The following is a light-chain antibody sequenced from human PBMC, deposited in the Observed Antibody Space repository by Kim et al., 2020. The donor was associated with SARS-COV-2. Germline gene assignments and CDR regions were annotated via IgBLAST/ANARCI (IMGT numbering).Light chain of an antibody. CDR2: TAS. CDR3: QQVTSFPLT. J-gene: IGKJ4*01. Sequence: DIQLTQSPSSVSAAVGDRVTISCRASEGISRWLAWYQQKPGKAPKLLINTASSLQSGVPSRFSGSGSGTDFTLIISSLQPEDLATHYCQQVTSFPLTFGGGTKVDIK. V-gene: IGKV1-12*01. CDR1: EGISRW.